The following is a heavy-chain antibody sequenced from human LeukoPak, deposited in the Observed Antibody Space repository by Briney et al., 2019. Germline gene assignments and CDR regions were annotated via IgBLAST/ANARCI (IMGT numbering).Heavy chain of an antibody. Sequence: PSETLSLTCTVSGYSISSGYYWGWIRQPPGKGLEWIGSIYHSGSTYYNPSLKSRVTISVDTSKNQFSLKLSSVTAADTAVYYCARDTAAYNWFDPWGQGTLVTVSS. CDR2: IYHSGST. CDR1: GYSISSGYY. J-gene: IGHJ5*02. V-gene: IGHV4-38-2*02. CDR3: ARDTAAYNWFDP. D-gene: IGHD2-2*01.